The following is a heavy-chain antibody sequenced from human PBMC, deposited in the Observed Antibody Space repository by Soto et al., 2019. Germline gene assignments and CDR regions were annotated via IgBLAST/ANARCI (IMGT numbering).Heavy chain of an antibody. CDR3: AREDCSGGSCYSRFDY. J-gene: IGHJ4*02. CDR1: GYTFTGYY. CDR2: INPNSGGT. D-gene: IGHD2-15*01. V-gene: IGHV1-2*04. Sequence: ASVKVSCKASGYTFTGYYIHWVRQAPGQGLEWMGWINPNSGGTNYAQKFQGWVTMTRDTSISTAYMELSRLRSDDTAVYYCAREDCSGGSCYSRFDYWGQGTLVTVSS.